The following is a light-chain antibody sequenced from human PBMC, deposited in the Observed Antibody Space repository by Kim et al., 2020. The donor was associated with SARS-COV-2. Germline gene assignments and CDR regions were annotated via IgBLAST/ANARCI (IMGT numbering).Light chain of an antibody. CDR2: GAS. J-gene: IGKJ2*01. CDR3: QQYGTSPYT. Sequence: LSPGERATLSCTASQSMSSNNLAWYHQKPGQTPRLRIYGASSRATGSPDRFRGSGSGTDFTLTITRLEPEDFAVYYCQQYGTSPYTFGQGTKLEI. CDR1: QSMSSNN. V-gene: IGKV3-20*01.